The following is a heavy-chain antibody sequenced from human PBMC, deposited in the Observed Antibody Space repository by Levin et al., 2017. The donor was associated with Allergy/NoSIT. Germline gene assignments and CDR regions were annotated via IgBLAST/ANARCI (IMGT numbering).Heavy chain of an antibody. Sequence: PSETLSLTCTVSGDSISSYYWTWIRQPPGKGLEWIGYIYYSGSTNYNPSLKSRVTISVDTSKSQLSLKLSSVTAADTAVSYCAGGRVVILTPDFESWGQGTLVTVSS. CDR1: GDSISSYY. CDR2: IYYSGST. J-gene: IGHJ4*02. CDR3: AGGRVVILTPDFES. V-gene: IGHV4-59*01. D-gene: IGHD3-22*01.